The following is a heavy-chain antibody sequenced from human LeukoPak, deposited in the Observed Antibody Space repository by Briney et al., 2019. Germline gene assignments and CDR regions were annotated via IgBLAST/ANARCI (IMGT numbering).Heavy chain of an antibody. CDR1: GFTFSNYG. V-gene: IGHV3-33*01. CDR2: IWYDGSKR. CDR3: SATDHFSTGWADY. D-gene: IGHD6-19*01. J-gene: IGHJ4*02. Sequence: PGRSLRLSCAASGFTFSNYGMHWVRQAPGKGLEWVAVIWYDGSKRYYADSVMGRFTISRDNSKNTLYLEISSLRDEDTGVYYCSATDHFSTGWADYWGQGVLVTVSP.